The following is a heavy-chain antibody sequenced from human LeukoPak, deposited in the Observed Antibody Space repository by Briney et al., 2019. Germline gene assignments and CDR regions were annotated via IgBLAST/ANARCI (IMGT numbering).Heavy chain of an antibody. J-gene: IGHJ4*02. CDR2: IKQDSTEK. Sequence: GSLRLSCAASGFIFSNFWMSWVRQAPGKGLELVANIKQDSTEKYYVDPVKGRFIISRDNAKNSLYLQMNSLRAEDTAVYYCARDCSRISCYADYWGQGTLVTVSS. CDR1: GFIFSNFW. V-gene: IGHV3-7*04. CDR3: ARDCSRISCYADY. D-gene: IGHD2-2*01.